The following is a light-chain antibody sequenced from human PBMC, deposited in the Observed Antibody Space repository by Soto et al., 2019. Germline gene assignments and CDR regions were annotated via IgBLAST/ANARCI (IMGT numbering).Light chain of an antibody. V-gene: IGKV3-20*01. CDR2: DAS. J-gene: IGKJ2*02. CDR3: QQYGRSPRT. CDR1: QSVSSSY. Sequence: EIVLTQSPGTLSLSPGERATLSCRASQSVSSSYLAWYQQKPGQAPRLLMSDASTRATGIPDRFSGSGSGTDFTLTINRPEPEDFAVYYCQQYGRSPRTFGQGTKLEIK.